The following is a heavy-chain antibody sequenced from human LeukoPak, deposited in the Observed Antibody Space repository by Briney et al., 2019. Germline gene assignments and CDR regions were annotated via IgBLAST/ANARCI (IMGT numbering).Heavy chain of an antibody. CDR2: IYSGGST. V-gene: IGHV3-66*01. J-gene: IGHJ6*02. Sequence: GGSLRLSCAASGFTVSSNYMSWVRQAPGKGLEWVSVIYSGGSTYYADSVKGRFTISRDNSKNTLYLQMNSLRAEGTAVYYCARDPIAASSYYYYYYGMDVWGQGTTVTVSS. CDR3: ARDPIAASSYYYYYYGMDV. D-gene: IGHD6-25*01. CDR1: GFTVSSNY.